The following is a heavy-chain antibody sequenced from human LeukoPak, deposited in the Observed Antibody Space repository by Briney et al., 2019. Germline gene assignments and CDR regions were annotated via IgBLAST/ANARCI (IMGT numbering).Heavy chain of an antibody. CDR3: AKGVGGTPFDY. V-gene: IGHV3-23*01. CDR2: IGGSGGST. CDR1: GFTFSAYA. Sequence: PGGSLRLSCAASGFTFSAYAMSWVRQAQGKGLEWVSAIGGSGGSTYYADSVKGRFTISRDSSKNTLYLQMNSLRAEDTAVYYCAKGVGGTPFDYWGQGTLVTVSS. D-gene: IGHD1-26*01. J-gene: IGHJ4*02.